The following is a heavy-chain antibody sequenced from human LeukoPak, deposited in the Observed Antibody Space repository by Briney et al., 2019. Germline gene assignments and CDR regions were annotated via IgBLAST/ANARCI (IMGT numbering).Heavy chain of an antibody. J-gene: IGHJ6*01. Sequence: SETLSLTCTVSGGSISSGGYYWGWIRQPPGKGLEWIGTIYSSGSTYYNPSLKGRVTIFVDTSKNEISLRLSSVTAADTAVFYCARLEWKYGVDVWGQGTTVTVSS. CDR1: GGSISSGGYY. CDR3: ARLEWKYGVDV. CDR2: IYSSGST. D-gene: IGHD3-3*01. V-gene: IGHV4-39*01.